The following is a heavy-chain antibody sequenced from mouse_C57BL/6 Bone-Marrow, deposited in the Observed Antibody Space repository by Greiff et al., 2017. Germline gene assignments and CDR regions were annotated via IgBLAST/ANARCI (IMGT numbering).Heavy chain of an antibody. V-gene: IGHV2-5*01. CDR2: IWRGGST. J-gene: IGHJ3*01. CDR3: TTAYYSNYGFAY. Sequence: QVQLKQSGPGLVQPSQSLSIPCTVPGFSLPSYGVHWVRQSPGKGLAWLGVIWRGGSTDYNAAFMSRLSITKDNSNIQVFFKMNSLQADDPAISYCTTAYYSNYGFAYWGQGTLVTVSA. D-gene: IGHD2-5*01. CDR1: GFSLPSYG.